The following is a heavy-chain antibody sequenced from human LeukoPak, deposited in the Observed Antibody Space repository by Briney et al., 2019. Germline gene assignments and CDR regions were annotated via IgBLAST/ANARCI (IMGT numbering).Heavy chain of an antibody. V-gene: IGHV3-7*01. J-gene: IGHJ4*02. CDR2: IQLDGSEK. CDR3: ARDSPYSDSFAYDY. D-gene: IGHD1-26*01. CDR1: GFTSSSYW. Sequence: QAGGSMRLSCAVSGFTSSSYWMSWVRQAPGKGLEWVANIQLDGSEKYYVDSVKGRFTISRDNAKNSLYLQMRSLRAEDTAIYYCARDSPYSDSFAYDYWGQGTLVTVSS.